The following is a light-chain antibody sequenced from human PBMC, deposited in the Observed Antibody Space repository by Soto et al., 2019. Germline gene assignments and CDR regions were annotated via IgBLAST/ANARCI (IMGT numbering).Light chain of an antibody. CDR3: QSYDSSPSVV. CDR1: SSNIGAGYD. V-gene: IGLV1-40*01. Sequence: QSVLTQPPSVSGAPGQRVTISCTGSSSNIGAGYDVHWYQQFPGAAPKLLIYGNNNRPSGVPDRFSGSRSGTSASLAITGLRTDDEAHYYCQSYDSSPSVVFGGGTKLTVL. CDR2: GNN. J-gene: IGLJ2*01.